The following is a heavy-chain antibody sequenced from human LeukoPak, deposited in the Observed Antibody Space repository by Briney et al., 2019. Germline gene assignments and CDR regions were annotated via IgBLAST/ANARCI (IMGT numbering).Heavy chain of an antibody. CDR2: IKQDESEK. D-gene: IGHD2-15*01. V-gene: IGHV3-7*01. J-gene: IGHJ4*02. CDR1: GFTFSNYW. Sequence: GGSLRLSCAASGFTFSNYWMTWVRQAPGKGLEWVANIKQDESEKYYVDSVKGRFTVSRDNSKNSVYPQMNSLRAEDTAMYYCATPVGGVWSFDYWGQGTLVTVSS. CDR3: ATPVGGVWSFDY.